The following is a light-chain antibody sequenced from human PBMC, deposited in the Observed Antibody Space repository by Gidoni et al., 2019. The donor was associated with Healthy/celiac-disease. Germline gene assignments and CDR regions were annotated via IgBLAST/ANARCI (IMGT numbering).Light chain of an antibody. CDR3: QQSYSTPRP. CDR2: AAS. Sequence: DSQMTQSPSSLSASVGDRVTITCRASQSISSYLNWYQQKPGKAPKLLIYAASSLQSGVPSRFSGRGSGTDFTLTISSLQPEDFATYYCQQSYSTPRPFGQGTKVEIK. V-gene: IGKV1-39*01. J-gene: IGKJ1*01. CDR1: QSISSY.